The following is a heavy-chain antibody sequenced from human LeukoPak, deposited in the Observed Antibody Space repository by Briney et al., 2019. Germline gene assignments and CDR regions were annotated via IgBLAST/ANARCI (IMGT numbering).Heavy chain of an antibody. V-gene: IGHV3-23*01. J-gene: IGHJ5*02. Sequence: PGGSLRLSCAASGFTFRSYAMSWVRQAPGKGLEWVSDVSGSGGSTYYADSEKGRFAISRDNSKNTLYLQMNSLRAEDTAVYYCAKENDFWSGYPTPKFDPWGQGTLVTVSS. CDR3: AKENDFWSGYPTPKFDP. CDR1: GFTFRSYA. D-gene: IGHD3-3*01. CDR2: VSGSGGST.